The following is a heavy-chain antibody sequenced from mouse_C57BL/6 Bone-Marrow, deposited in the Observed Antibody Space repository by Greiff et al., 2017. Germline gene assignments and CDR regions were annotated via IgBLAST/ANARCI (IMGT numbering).Heavy chain of an antibody. J-gene: IGHJ3*01. D-gene: IGHD2-4*01. Sequence: QVQLQQPGAELVMPGASVKLSCQASGYTFTSYWMHWVKQRPGQGLEWIGEIDPSDSYTNYNQKFKGKSTLTVDKSSSTAYMQLSSLTSEDSAVYYCARNDYDGFAYWGQGTLVTVSA. CDR3: ARNDYDGFAY. V-gene: IGHV1-69*01. CDR2: IDPSDSYT. CDR1: GYTFTSYW.